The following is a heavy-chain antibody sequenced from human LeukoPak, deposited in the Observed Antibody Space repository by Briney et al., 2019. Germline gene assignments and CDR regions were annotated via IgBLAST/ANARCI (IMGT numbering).Heavy chain of an antibody. CDR2: IYWNDDK. CDR1: GFSLSSSGGG. Sequence: SGPTLVKPTQTLTLTCTCSGFSLSSSGGGVGWIRQPPGKALEWLAVIYWNDDKRYRPYLKKRVTVSKDTSKNQVVLTMTNMDHADKATYFCAHRFHFHSSGSYWVYYFDYWGQGTLVTVSS. D-gene: IGHD3-22*01. V-gene: IGHV2-5*01. CDR3: AHRFHFHSSGSYWVYYFDY. J-gene: IGHJ4*02.